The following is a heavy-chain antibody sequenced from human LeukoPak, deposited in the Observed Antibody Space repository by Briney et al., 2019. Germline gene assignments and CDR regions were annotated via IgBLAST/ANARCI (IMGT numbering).Heavy chain of an antibody. CDR1: GYTFTNYG. CDR3: ARDRGITMIVVGLFDY. D-gene: IGHD3-22*01. V-gene: IGHV1-18*01. CDR2: ISAHNGNT. J-gene: IGHJ4*02. Sequence: ASVKVSCKASGYTFTNYGISWVRQAPGQGLGWMGWISAHNGNTNYAQKLQGRVTMTTDTSTSTAYMERRSLRSDDTAVYYCARDRGITMIVVGLFDYWGQGTLVTVSS.